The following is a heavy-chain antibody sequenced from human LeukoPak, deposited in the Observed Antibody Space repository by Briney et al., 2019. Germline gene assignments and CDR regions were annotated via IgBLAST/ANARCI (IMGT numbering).Heavy chain of an antibody. Sequence: PGGSLRLSCAASGFTSSNDWMNWVRQAPGEGLVWVSRINSDGSTTDYADSVKGRFTISRDNAKNTLSLQMNSLRAEDTAVYYCARRVVGHGIDYWGQGTLVTVSS. D-gene: IGHD2-21*01. J-gene: IGHJ4*02. CDR2: INSDGSTT. V-gene: IGHV3-74*01. CDR1: GFTSSNDW. CDR3: ARRVVGHGIDY.